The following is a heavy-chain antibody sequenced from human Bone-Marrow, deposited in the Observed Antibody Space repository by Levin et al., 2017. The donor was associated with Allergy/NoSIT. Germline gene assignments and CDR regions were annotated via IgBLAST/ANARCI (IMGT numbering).Heavy chain of an antibody. CDR3: ARVAGFWSGLEYYYYYYYMDG. D-gene: IGHD3-3*01. Sequence: SQTLSLTCTVSGGSISSGGYYWSWIRQHPGKGLEWIGYIYYSGSTYYNPSLKSRVTISVDTSKNQFSLKLSSVTAADTAVYYCARVAGFWSGLEYYYYYYYMDGWGKGTTVTVSS. V-gene: IGHV4-31*03. CDR1: GGSISSGGYY. CDR2: IYYSGST. J-gene: IGHJ6*03.